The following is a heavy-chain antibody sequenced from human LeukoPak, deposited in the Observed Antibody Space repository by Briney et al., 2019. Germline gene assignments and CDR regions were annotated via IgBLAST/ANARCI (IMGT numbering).Heavy chain of an antibody. D-gene: IGHD1-26*01. V-gene: IGHV3-7*01. Sequence: GGSLRLSCAASGFTLSSYWINWVRQAPGKGLEWVANIKQDGSDKYYLDSVEGRFTISRDNGKNSLYLQMNSLRVEDTAVYYCARGRGGSYHYWGQGTLVTVSS. CDR2: IKQDGSDK. CDR3: ARGRGGSYHY. CDR1: GFTLSSYW. J-gene: IGHJ4*02.